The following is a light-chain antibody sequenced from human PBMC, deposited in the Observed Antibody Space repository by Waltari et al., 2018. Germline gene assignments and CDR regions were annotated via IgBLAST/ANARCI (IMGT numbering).Light chain of an antibody. CDR3: QQLYSDPFT. J-gene: IGKJ3*01. Sequence: SQLTQPPSSVSASVGDRVTITCRASQDVRNFLAWYQQKPGETPRLLIFDASSLHEGVPSRFRGSGSGTDFSLTISSLQPEDYATYYCQQLYSDPFTFGPGTKVDV. CDR2: DAS. V-gene: IGKV1-9*01. CDR1: QDVRNF.